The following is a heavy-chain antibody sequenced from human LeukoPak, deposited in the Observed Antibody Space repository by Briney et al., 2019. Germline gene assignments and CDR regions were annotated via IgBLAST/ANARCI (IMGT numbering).Heavy chain of an antibody. D-gene: IGHD4-11*01. CDR3: ARRDYMVDY. Sequence: PSETLSLTCIVSGYSIGSNYYWGWIRQPPGQGLEWIGSIYHSGSTYYNPSLKSRVTISVDTSKNQFSLKLSSVTAADTAVYYCARRDYMVDYWGQGTLVTVSS. J-gene: IGHJ4*02. CDR2: IYHSGST. V-gene: IGHV4-38-2*02. CDR1: GYSIGSNYY.